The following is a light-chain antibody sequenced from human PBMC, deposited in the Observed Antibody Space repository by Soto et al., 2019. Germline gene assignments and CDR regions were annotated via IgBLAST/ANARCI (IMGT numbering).Light chain of an antibody. J-gene: IGLJ2*01. CDR1: SSDVGSYNL. V-gene: IGLV2-23*01. Sequence: QSALTQPASVSGSPGQSITISCTGTSSDVGSYNLVSWYQQHPGKAPKVIIYEGIKRPSGVSNRFSGSKSGNTASLTISGLQAEDEADYHCCSYAGSTAILFGGGTQLTVL. CDR3: CSYAGSTAIL. CDR2: EGI.